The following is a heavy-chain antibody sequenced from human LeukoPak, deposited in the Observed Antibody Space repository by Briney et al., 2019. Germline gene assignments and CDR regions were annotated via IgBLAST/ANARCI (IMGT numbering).Heavy chain of an antibody. CDR2: IYYSGST. Sequence: SETLSLTCTVSGGSISSYYWSWIRQPPGKGLEWIGYIYYSGSTNYNPSLKSRVTISVDTSKNQFPLKLSSVTAADTAVYYCARHRDGCSDDAFDIWGQGTMVTVSS. D-gene: IGHD5-24*01. CDR3: ARHRDGCSDDAFDI. V-gene: IGHV4-59*08. J-gene: IGHJ3*02. CDR1: GGSISSYY.